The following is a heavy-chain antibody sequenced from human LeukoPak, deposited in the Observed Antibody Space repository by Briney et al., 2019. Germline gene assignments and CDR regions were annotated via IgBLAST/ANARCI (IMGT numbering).Heavy chain of an antibody. V-gene: IGHV4-39*07. J-gene: IGHJ6*03. D-gene: IGHD5-18*01. Sequence: PSETLSLTCTVSGGSISSSSYYWGWIRQPPGKGLEWIGSIYYSGSTYYNPSLKSRVTISVDTSKNQFSLKLSSVTAADTAVYYCARERAMVSTIKGYYYYYMDVWGKGTTVTVSS. CDR2: IYYSGST. CDR3: ARERAMVSTIKGYYYYYMDV. CDR1: GGSISSSSYY.